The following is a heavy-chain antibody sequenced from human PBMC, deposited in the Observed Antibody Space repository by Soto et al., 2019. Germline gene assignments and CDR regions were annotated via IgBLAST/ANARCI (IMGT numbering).Heavy chain of an antibody. Sequence: ASVKVSCKASGYTLTSYAMNWVRQAPGQGLEWMGWINTNTGNPTYAQGFTGRFVFSLDTSVSTAYLQICSLKAEDTAVYYCARDKGGSYVDYFDYWGQGTLVTVSS. CDR3: ARDKGGSYVDYFDY. J-gene: IGHJ4*02. V-gene: IGHV7-4-1*01. CDR2: INTNTGNP. CDR1: GYTLTSYA. D-gene: IGHD1-26*01.